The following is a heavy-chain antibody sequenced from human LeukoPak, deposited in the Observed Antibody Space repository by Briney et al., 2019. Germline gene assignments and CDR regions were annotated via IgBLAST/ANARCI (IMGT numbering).Heavy chain of an antibody. D-gene: IGHD1-26*01. CDR2: IYSGGSP. Sequence: GGSLRLSCAASGFTVSSNYMSWVRQAPGKGLEWVSVIYSGGSPYYADSVKGRFTIYRDNSKNTLYLQMNSLRAEDTAVYYCARDLLPDYWGQGTLVTVSS. CDR1: GFTVSSNY. CDR3: ARDLLPDY. V-gene: IGHV3-53*01. J-gene: IGHJ4*02.